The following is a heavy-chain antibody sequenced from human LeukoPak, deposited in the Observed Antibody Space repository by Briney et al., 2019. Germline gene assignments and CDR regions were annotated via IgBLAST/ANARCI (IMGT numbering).Heavy chain of an antibody. CDR2: ISPNSGGT. CDR3: ARADRLHGGPYLIGP. J-gene: IGHJ5*02. V-gene: IGHV1-2*02. CDR1: GYSFTDYY. D-gene: IGHD2-21*01. Sequence: ASVKVSCKTSGYSFTDYYMHWVRQAPGQGLEWMGWISPNSGGTSSAQKFQGRVTVTRDTSITTVYMEVSWLTSDDTAIYYCARADRLHGGPYLIGPWGQGTLVTVSS.